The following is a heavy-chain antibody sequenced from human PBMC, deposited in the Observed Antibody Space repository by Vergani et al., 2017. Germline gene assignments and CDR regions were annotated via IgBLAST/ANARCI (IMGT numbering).Heavy chain of an antibody. CDR3: ASGKYYSDSTSHFRGRYFDV. Sequence: QMQLQESGPGLVKASETLSLTCTVSGDSIISRSYYWGWIRQPPGKGLEWIGSIYNSGNGDSSSSLKSHVTTSAVTATNQFSLRLTSVTAADTAVYYCASGKYYSDSTSHFRGRYFDVWGRGTLVTVPS. V-gene: IGHV4-39*01. CDR1: GDSIISRSYY. CDR2: IYNSGNG. J-gene: IGHJ2*01. D-gene: IGHD3-16*01.